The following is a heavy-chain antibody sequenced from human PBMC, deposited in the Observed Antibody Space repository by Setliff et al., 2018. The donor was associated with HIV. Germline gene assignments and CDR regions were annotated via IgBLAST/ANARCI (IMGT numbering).Heavy chain of an antibody. V-gene: IGHV4-4*09. Sequence: PSETLSLTCTVSGGSISSYCWNWTRQSPGRGLEWIGFIFSSGSTKYNPSLQSRVTMSIDTSKNQFSLKLTSVTAADTAVYYCARRIDNSGSFPDKNWFDTWGQGSQVTV. CDR3: ARRIDNSGSFPDKNWFDT. CDR1: GGSISSYC. CDR2: IFSSGST. J-gene: IGHJ5*02. D-gene: IGHD3-10*01.